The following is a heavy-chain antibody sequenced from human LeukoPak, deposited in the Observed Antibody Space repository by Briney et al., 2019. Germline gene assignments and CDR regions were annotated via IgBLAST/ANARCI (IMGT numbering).Heavy chain of an antibody. CDR1: GFTFSSYA. J-gene: IGHJ4*02. Sequence: PGGSLRLSCAASGFTFSSYAMSWVRQAPGKGLEWVSSITSSSTYIYYADSLKGRFTISRDNAKNSLYLQMNSLRAEDTAVYYCAIPGDGYNYSFNYGGRGTRVTVSS. V-gene: IGHV3-21*01. D-gene: IGHD5-24*01. CDR3: AIPGDGYNYSFNY. CDR2: ITSSSTYI.